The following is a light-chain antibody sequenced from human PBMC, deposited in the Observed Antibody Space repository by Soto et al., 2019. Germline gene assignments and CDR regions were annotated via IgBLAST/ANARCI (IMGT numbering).Light chain of an antibody. CDR2: EVS. J-gene: IGLJ3*02. Sequence: QSALTQPASVSGSPGQSITISCTGTSSDVGRYNSVSWYQQHPGKGPKLMIYEVSNRPSGISNRFSGSKSGNTASLTIAGLQAEDEADYYCSSYTRGTTWVFGGGTKLTVL. CDR1: SSDVGRYNS. CDR3: SSYTRGTTWV. V-gene: IGLV2-14*01.